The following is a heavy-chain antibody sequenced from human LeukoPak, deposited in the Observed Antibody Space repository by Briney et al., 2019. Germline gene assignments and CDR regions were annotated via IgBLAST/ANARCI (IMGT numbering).Heavy chain of an antibody. V-gene: IGHV3-66*01. CDR2: IYSGGNT. D-gene: IGHD4-17*01. CDR1: GFTVSSSY. J-gene: IGHJ4*02. Sequence: PGGSLRLSCAASGFTVSSSYMSWVRQAPGKGLEWVSVIYSGGNTYYADSVEGRFTISRDNSKNTLYLQMNSLRAEDTAVYFCVYGDFVRTVNYFDYWGQGNLVTVSS. CDR3: VYGDFVRTVNYFDY.